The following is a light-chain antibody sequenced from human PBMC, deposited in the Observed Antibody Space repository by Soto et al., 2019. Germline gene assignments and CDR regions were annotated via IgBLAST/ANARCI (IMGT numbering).Light chain of an antibody. J-gene: IGKJ1*01. CDR2: GAS. Sequence: EIVLTQSRGTLSLSPGERATLSCRASQSVSSSYLAWYQQKPGQAPRLLIYGASSRATGIPDRFSGSGSGTDLTLTISRVEPEDFAVYYCQQYGSSPWTFGQGTKVEIK. CDR3: QQYGSSPWT. V-gene: IGKV3-20*01. CDR1: QSVSSSY.